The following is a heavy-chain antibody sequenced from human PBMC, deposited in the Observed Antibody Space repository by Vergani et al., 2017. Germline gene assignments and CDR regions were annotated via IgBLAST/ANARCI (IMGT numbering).Heavy chain of an antibody. V-gene: IGHV4-39*01. CDR2: IYYSGST. D-gene: IGHD2-2*01. CDR1: GGSISSSRYY. J-gene: IGHJ5*02. Sequence: QLQLQESGPGLVKPSETLSLTCTVSGGSISSSRYYWGWIRQPPGKGLEWIGSIYYSGSTYYNPSLKSRVTISVDTSKNQFSLKLSYVTAADTAVYYFARREGLYPPRDWFDPWGQGTLVTVSS. CDR3: ARREGLYPPRDWFDP.